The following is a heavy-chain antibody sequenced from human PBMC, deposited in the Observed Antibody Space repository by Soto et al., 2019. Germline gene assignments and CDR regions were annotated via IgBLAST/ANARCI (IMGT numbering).Heavy chain of an antibody. V-gene: IGHV3-23*01. D-gene: IGHD6-19*01. CDR3: AKRGAGHYFDY. CDR2: ISGSGGST. CDR1: GFTFSSYA. J-gene: IGHJ4*02. Sequence: EVQLLESGGGLVQPGGSLRLSCAASGFTFSSYAMRWVRQAPGKGLEWVSVISGSGGSTYYADSVKGRFTISRDNSKNTRYLQMNSLRAEDTAAYYCAKRGAGHYFDYWGQGTLVTVSS.